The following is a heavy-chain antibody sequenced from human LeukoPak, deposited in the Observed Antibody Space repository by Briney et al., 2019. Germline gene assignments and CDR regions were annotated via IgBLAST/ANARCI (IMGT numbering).Heavy chain of an antibody. CDR1: GYTFTGYY. D-gene: IGHD3-22*01. J-gene: IGHJ4*02. CDR3: ARGYDSSGYSDY. V-gene: IGHV1-2*04. CDR2: INPNSGGT. Sequence: ASVKVSCKASGYTFTGYYMHWVRRAPGQGLEWMGWINPNSGGTNYAQKFQGWVTMTRDTSISTAYMELSRLRSDDTAVYYCARGYDSSGYSDYWGQGTLVTVSS.